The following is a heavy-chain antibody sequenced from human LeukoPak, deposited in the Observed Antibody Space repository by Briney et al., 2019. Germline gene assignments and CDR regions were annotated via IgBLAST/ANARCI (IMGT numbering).Heavy chain of an antibody. J-gene: IGHJ4*02. CDR3: ARTSGYSYGPRFDY. Sequence: ASVKVSCKASGYTFTSYDINWVRQATGQGLEWMGWMNPNSGNTGYAQKFQGRVTMTRNTSISTAYMELSSLRSEDMAVYYCARTSGYSYGPRFDYWGQGTLVTVSS. CDR2: MNPNSGNT. V-gene: IGHV1-8*01. CDR1: GYTFTSYD. D-gene: IGHD5-18*01.